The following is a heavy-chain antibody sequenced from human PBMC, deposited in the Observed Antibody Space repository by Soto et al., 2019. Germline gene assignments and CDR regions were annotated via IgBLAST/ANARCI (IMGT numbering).Heavy chain of an antibody. Sequence: ASVKVSCKASGYTFTSYYMHWVRQAPGQGLEWMGIINPSGGSTSYAQKFQGRVTMTRDTSTSTVYMELSSLRSEDTAVYYCATSGSIAVVAFDISGQGTMVTVSS. V-gene: IGHV1-46*03. CDR3: ATSGSIAVVAFDI. D-gene: IGHD6-19*01. CDR2: INPSGGST. J-gene: IGHJ3*02. CDR1: GYTFTSYY.